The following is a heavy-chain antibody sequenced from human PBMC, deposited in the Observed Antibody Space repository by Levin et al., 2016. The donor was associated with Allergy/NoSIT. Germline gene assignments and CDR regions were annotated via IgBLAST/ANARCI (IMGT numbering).Heavy chain of an antibody. CDR3: ARGCDYDRGNWFDP. CDR2: IYYSGST. V-gene: IGHV4-31*03. Sequence: SETLSLTCTVSGGSISSGGYYWSWIRQHPGKGLEWIGYIYYSGSTYYNPSLKSRVTISVDTSKNQFSLKLSSVTAADTAVYYCARGCDYDRGNWFDPWGQGTLVTVSS. CDR1: GGSISSGGYY. J-gene: IGHJ5*02. D-gene: IGHD4-17*01.